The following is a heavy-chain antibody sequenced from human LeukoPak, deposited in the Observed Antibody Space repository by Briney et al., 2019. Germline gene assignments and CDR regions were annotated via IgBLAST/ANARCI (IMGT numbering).Heavy chain of an antibody. D-gene: IGHD2-15*01. CDR1: GGSFSGYY. CDR3: ARGDIAATSNWFDP. J-gene: IGHJ5*02. CDR2: INHSGST. V-gene: IGHV4-34*01. Sequence: PSETLSLTCAVYGGSFSGYYWSWIRQPPGKGLEWIGEINHSGSTNYNPSLKSRVTISVDTSKNQFSLKLSSVTAADTAVYYCARGDIAATSNWFDPWGQGILVTVSS.